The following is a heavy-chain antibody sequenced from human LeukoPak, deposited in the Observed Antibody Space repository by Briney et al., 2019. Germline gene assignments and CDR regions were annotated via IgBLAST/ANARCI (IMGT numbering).Heavy chain of an antibody. Sequence: GGSLRLSCAASGFAVTANYMNWVRQAPGKGLEWVAVIWYDGSDKYYADSVKGRFTISRDNSKNTLYLQMTSLRADDTAVYYCARDRVLHYFDYWGQGALVTVSS. CDR3: ARDRVLHYFDY. CDR1: GFAVTANY. V-gene: IGHV3-33*08. J-gene: IGHJ4*02. CDR2: IWYDGSDK. D-gene: IGHD3-16*01.